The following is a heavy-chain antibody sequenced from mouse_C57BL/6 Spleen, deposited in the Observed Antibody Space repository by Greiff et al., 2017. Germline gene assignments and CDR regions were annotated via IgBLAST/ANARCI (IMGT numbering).Heavy chain of an antibody. Sequence: DVMLVESGGGLVKPGASLKLSCAASGFTFSSYAMSWVRQTPGKRLEWVATISAGGSYTYYPDNFKGRFTIAIDNAKNNLYLQMSHLKSEDTDMYYCARESTVVGEWYFDVWGTGATVTVS. J-gene: IGHJ1*03. CDR3: ARESTVVGEWYFDV. CDR1: GFTFSSYA. CDR2: ISAGGSYT. D-gene: IGHD1-1*01. V-gene: IGHV5-4*01.